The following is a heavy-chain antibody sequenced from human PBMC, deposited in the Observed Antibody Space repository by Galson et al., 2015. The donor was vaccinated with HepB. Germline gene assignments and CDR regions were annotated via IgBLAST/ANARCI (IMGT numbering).Heavy chain of an antibody. J-gene: IGHJ2*01. CDR2: IYYSGST. CDR1: GGSISGSSYY. Sequence: ETLSLTCTVSGGSISGSSYYWGWIRQPPGKGLEWIGSIYYSGSTYYNPSLKSRVTISVDTSKNQFSLKLSSVTAADTAVYYCARLDIVVVVAATLWYFDLWGRGTLVTVSS. CDR3: ARLDIVVVVAATLWYFDL. V-gene: IGHV4-39*01. D-gene: IGHD2-15*01.